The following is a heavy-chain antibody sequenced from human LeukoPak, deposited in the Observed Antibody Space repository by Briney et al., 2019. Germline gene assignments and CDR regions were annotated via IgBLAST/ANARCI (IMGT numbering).Heavy chain of an antibody. CDR3: ASFGSGTSVDY. D-gene: IGHD3-10*01. V-gene: IGHV3-21*01. CDR2: ISSSSSYI. J-gene: IGHJ4*02. Sequence: GGSLRLSCAASGFTFSSYSMNWVRQAPGKGLEWVSSISSSSSYIYYADSVKGRFTISRDNAKNSLYLRMNSLRAEDTAVYYCASFGSGTSVDYWGQGTLVTVSS. CDR1: GFTFSSYS.